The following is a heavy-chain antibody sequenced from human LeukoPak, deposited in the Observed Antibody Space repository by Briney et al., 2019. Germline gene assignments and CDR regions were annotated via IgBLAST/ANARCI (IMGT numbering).Heavy chain of an antibody. CDR3: AKATWGEIDY. CDR2: ISYDGSNK. V-gene: IGHV3-30*18. J-gene: IGHJ4*02. Sequence: GGSLRLSCAASGFTFSSYGMHWARQAPGEGLEWVAVISYDGSNKYYADSVKGRFTISRDNSKNTLYLQMNSLRAEDTAVYYCAKATWGEIDYWGQGTLVTVSS. D-gene: IGHD3-16*01. CDR1: GFTFSSYG.